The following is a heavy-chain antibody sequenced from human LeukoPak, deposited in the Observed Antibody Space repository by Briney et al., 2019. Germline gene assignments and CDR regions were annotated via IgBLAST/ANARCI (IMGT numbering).Heavy chain of an antibody. D-gene: IGHD4-23*01. CDR2: FDPEDGET. CDR3: ATKLSDYGGNSRGFDY. J-gene: IGHJ4*02. CDR1: GYTLTELS. V-gene: IGHV1-24*01. Sequence: ASVKVSCKVSGYTLTELSMHWVRQAPGKGLEWMGGFDPEDGETIYAQKFQGRVTRTEDTSTDTAYMELSSLRSEDTAVYYCATKLSDYGGNSRGFDYWGQGTLVTVSS.